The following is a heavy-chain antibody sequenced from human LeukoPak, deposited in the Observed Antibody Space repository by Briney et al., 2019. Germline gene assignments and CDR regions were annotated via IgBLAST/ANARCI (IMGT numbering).Heavy chain of an antibody. CDR2: IYYSGST. V-gene: IGHV4-59*01. J-gene: IGHJ5*02. CDR3: ARDWSYGSGSYYKGFDP. D-gene: IGHD3-10*01. Sequence: PSETLSLTCTISGGYISSDYWSWIRQPPGKGLEWIGNIYYSGSTNHNPSLKGRLTISVDTSKNQFSLKLNSVTAADTAVYYCARDWSYGSGSYYKGFDPWGQGTLVTVSS. CDR1: GGYISSDY.